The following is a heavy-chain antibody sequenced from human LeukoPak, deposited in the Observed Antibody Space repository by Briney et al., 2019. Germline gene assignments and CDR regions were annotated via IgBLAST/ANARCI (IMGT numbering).Heavy chain of an antibody. D-gene: IGHD6-13*01. CDR1: GGSFSGYY. J-gene: IGHJ4*02. V-gene: IGHV4-34*01. CDR3: ASHGSSSLLLGPIDY. Sequence: SETLSLTCAVYGGSFSGYYWSWIRQPPGKGLEWIGSIYYSGSTYYNPSLKSRVTISVDTSKNQFSLKLSSVTAADTAVYYCASHGSSSLLLGPIDYWGQGTLVTVSS. CDR2: IYYSGST.